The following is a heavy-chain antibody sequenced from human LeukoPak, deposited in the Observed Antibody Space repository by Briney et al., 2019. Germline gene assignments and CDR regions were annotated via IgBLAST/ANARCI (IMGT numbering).Heavy chain of an antibody. CDR1: GFTFSDNW. D-gene: IGHD4-23*01. V-gene: IGHV3-74*01. Sequence: PGGSLRLSCEASGFTFSDNWMHWVRQAPGKGLVWVSRINIDGSSTTYADSVKGRFTISRDNVKKIVYLQMRSLRVEDTAVYYCARHFDGKGSFDFWGQGTLVTVSS. CDR3: ARHFDGKGSFDF. CDR2: INIDGSST. J-gene: IGHJ5*01.